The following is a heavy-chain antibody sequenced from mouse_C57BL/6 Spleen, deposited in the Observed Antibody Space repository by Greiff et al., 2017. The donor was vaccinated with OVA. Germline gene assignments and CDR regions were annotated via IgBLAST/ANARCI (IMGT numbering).Heavy chain of an antibody. CDR3: ARDGYRAWFAY. J-gene: IGHJ3*01. V-gene: IGHV1-54*01. CDR2: INPGSGGT. CDR1: GYAFTNYL. Sequence: QLQQSGAELVRPGTSVKVSCKASGYAFTNYLIEWVKQRPGQGLEWIGVINPGSGGTNYNEKFKGKATLTADKSSSTAYMQLSSLTSEDSAVYFCARDGYRAWFAYWGQGTLVTVSA. D-gene: IGHD2-3*01.